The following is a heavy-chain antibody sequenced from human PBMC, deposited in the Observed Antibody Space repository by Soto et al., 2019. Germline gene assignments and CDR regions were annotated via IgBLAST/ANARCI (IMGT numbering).Heavy chain of an antibody. V-gene: IGHV3-33*01. J-gene: IGHJ3*02. CDR3: RFWSGYSSDAFDI. D-gene: IGHD3-3*01. Sequence: GGSLRLSCAASGFTFSSYGMHWVRQAPGKGLEWVAVIWYDGSNKYYADSVKGRFTISRDNSKNTLYLQMNSLRAEDTAVYYCRFWSGYSSDAFDIWGQGTMVTVSS. CDR1: GFTFSSYG. CDR2: IWYDGSNK.